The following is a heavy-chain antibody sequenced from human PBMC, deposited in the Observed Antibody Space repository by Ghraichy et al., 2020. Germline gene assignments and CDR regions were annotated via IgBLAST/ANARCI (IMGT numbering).Heavy chain of an antibody. CDR2: IISGTGNT. V-gene: IGHV1-3*01. Sequence: ASVKVSCKGSGYTFTSYAVHWVRQAPGQRLEWMGWIISGTGNTKYSQKFQGRVAITRDTSASTAYMELRSLRSEDTAVYYCARFNDDYHVFDIWGQGTVVTVSS. J-gene: IGHJ3*02. D-gene: IGHD4-17*01. CDR1: GYTFTSYA. CDR3: ARFNDDYHVFDI.